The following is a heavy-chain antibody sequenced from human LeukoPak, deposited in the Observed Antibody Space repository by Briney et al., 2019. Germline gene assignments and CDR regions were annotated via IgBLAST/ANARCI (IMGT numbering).Heavy chain of an antibody. CDR1: GFTFSNYW. J-gene: IGHJ4*02. D-gene: IGHD2-15*01. CDR2: ISYDENHK. CDR3: ARDLYCSGDSCYSGLKY. V-gene: IGHV3-30*03. Sequence: GGSLRLSCAASGFTFSNYWMHWVRQAPGKGLEWVAVISYDENHKYYADSVKGRFTISRDNSKNTLYLQMNSLRAEDTAVYYCARDLYCSGDSCYSGLKYWGQGTLVTVSS.